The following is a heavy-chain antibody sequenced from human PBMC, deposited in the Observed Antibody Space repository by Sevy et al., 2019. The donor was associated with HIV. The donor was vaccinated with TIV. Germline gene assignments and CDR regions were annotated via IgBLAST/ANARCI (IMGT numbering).Heavy chain of an antibody. Sequence: GGSLRLSCAASGFTFTNYWMYWVRQVPGKGLVWVSRINSDGSTTDYADSVKGRFTISRDNAKNTLYLQMSSLRAEDTAVYYCARGIRDYWGQRTLVTVSS. CDR1: GFTFTNYW. CDR2: INSDGSTT. V-gene: IGHV3-74*01. CDR3: ARGIRDY. J-gene: IGHJ4*02.